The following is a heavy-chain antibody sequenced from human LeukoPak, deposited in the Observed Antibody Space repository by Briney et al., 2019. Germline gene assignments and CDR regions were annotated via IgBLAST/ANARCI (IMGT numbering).Heavy chain of an antibody. CDR3: ARDLPLGLMVRGALDY. D-gene: IGHD3-10*01. CDR1: GFTFSSYS. V-gene: IGHV3-21*01. Sequence: GGSLRLSCAASGFTFSSYSMNWVRQAPGKGLEWVSSISSSSSYIYYADSVKGRFTISRDNSKNTLYLQMNSLRAEDTAVYSCARDLPLGLMVRGALDYWGQGTLVTVSS. J-gene: IGHJ4*02. CDR2: ISSSSSYI.